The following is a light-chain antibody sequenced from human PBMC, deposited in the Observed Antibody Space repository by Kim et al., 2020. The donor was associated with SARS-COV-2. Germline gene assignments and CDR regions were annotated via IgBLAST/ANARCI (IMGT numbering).Light chain of an antibody. Sequence: DTINCKSSQSVLYNSTNKNYLEWYQQKSGQPPKLLMYWASTRESGVPDRFSGSGSGTDFTLTISSLQAEDVAVYYCQQYYSTPYTFGQGTKLEI. CDR3: QQYYSTPYT. V-gene: IGKV4-1*01. J-gene: IGKJ2*01. CDR2: WAS. CDR1: QSVLYNSTNKNY.